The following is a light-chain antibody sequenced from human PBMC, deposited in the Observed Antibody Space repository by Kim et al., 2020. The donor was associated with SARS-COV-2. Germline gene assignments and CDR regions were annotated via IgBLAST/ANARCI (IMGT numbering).Light chain of an antibody. J-gene: IGKJ1*01. CDR3: QQSYSTPWT. CDR1: QSISSY. CDR2: AAS. V-gene: IGKV1-39*01. Sequence: ASVGDRVTITCRASQSISSYLNWYQQKPGTAPKLLSYAASSLQSGVPSRFSGSGSGTDLTLTISSLEPEDFATYYCQQSYSTPWTFGQGTKVDIK.